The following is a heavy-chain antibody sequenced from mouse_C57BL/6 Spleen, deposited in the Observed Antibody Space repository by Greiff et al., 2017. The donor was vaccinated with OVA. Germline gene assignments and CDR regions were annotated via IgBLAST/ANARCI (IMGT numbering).Heavy chain of an antibody. J-gene: IGHJ3*01. CDR1: GYTFTDYN. CDR2: INPNNGGT. Sequence: VQLKQSGPELVKPGASVKIPCKASGYTFTDYNMDWVKQSHGKSLGWIGDINPNNGGTIYNQKFKGKATLTVDKSSSTAYMELRSLTSEDTAVYYCARQGYGSRGWFAYWGQGTLVTVSA. V-gene: IGHV1-18*01. D-gene: IGHD1-1*01. CDR3: ARQGYGSRGWFAY.